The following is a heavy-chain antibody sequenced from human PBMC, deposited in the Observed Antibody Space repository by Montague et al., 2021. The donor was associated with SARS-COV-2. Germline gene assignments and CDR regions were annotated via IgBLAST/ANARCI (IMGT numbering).Heavy chain of an antibody. CDR1: GGSLSGYY. V-gene: IGHV4-34*01. CDR2: INHSGST. J-gene: IGHJ5*02. Sequence: SETLSLTCAVYGGSLSGYYWAWIRQTPAKGLEWIGEINHSGSTNYNPSFKSRLTISVDTSKKQFSLKLNSMTAADTAVNYCARGADYDFWSGFLRYKWFDPWGQGTPVTVSS. CDR3: ARGADYDFWSGFLRYKWFDP. D-gene: IGHD3-3*01.